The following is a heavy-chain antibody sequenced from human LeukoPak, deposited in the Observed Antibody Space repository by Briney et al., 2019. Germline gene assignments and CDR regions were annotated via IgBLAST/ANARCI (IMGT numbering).Heavy chain of an antibody. J-gene: IGHJ5*02. CDR1: GGSISNYY. CDR3: ARTIGLMVYAGMLDWFDP. Sequence: SETLSLTCTVSGGSISNYYWSWIRQPAGKGLEWIGRISTGGSTNYNSSLKSRVTISVDKSKNQFSLKLSSVTAADTAVYYCARTIGLMVYAGMLDWFDPWGQGTLVTVSS. V-gene: IGHV4-4*07. CDR2: ISTGGST. D-gene: IGHD2-8*01.